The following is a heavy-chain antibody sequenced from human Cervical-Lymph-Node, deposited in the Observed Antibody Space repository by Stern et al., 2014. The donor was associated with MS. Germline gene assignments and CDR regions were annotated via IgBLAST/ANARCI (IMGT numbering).Heavy chain of an antibody. CDR2: IIPILGLA. V-gene: IGHV1-69*09. Sequence: QVQLVHSGAEVKKPGSSMNVSCKTSGGTFSSSYAITWMRQAPGQRLEWMGRIIPILGLANYAQKFQGRVTITADTSTSTTYMELSSLRSEDTAVYYCARGVVSNRAAATLHNLFDPWGQGTLVTVSS. J-gene: IGHJ5*02. CDR1: GGTFSSSYA. D-gene: IGHD2-15*01. CDR3: ARGVVSNRAAATLHNLFDP.